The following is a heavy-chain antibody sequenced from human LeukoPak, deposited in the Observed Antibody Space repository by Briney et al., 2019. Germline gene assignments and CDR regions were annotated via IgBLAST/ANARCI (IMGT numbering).Heavy chain of an antibody. CDR1: GFTFSSYG. Sequence: QTGGSLRLSCAASGFTFSSYGMSWVRQAPGKGLEWVSAISGSGDNTYYADSVKGRFTISRDNSKNTLYLQMNSLRAEDTAVYYCAKNLGYSGYIWGQGTLVTVSS. V-gene: IGHV3-23*01. CDR2: ISGSGDNT. J-gene: IGHJ4*02. CDR3: AKNLGYSGYI. D-gene: IGHD5-12*01.